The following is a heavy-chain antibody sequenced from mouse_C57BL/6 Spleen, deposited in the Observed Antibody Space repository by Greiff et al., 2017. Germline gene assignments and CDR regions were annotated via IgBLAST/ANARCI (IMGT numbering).Heavy chain of an antibody. J-gene: IGHJ3*01. Sequence: QVQLQQPGAELVMPGASVKLSCKASGYTFTSYWMHWVKQRPGQGLEWIGEIDPSDSYTNYNQKFKGKSTLTVDKSSSTAYMQLSSLTSEDSAVYYCARTECDVAWFAYWGQGTLVTVSA. CDR3: ARTECDVAWFAY. D-gene: IGHD6-1*01. CDR1: GYTFTSYW. V-gene: IGHV1-69*01. CDR2: IDPSDSYT.